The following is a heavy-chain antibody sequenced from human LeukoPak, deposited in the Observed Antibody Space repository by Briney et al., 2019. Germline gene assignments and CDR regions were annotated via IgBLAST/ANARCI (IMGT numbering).Heavy chain of an antibody. V-gene: IGHV4-30-2*05. CDR2: IYHSGST. Sequence: PSQTLSLTCAVSGGSISSGGYSWSWIRQPPGKGLEWIGYIYHSGSTYYNPSLKSRVTISVDTSKNQFSLKLSSVTAADTAVYYCAREGRQDRPHPDIWGQGTMVTVSS. CDR3: AREGRQDRPHPDI. CDR1: GGSISSGGYS. J-gene: IGHJ3*02.